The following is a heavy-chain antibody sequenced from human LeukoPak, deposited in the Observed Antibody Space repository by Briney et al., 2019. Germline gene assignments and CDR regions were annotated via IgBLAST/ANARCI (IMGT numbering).Heavy chain of an antibody. V-gene: IGHV4-4*07. CDR1: GGSISSYY. CDR2: IYTSGST. CDR3: ARAGLYYYDSSGYSDAFDI. J-gene: IGHJ3*02. Sequence: PSETLSLTCTVSGGSISSYYWSWIRQPAGKGLEWIGRIYTSGSTNYNPSLKSRVTTSVDTSKNQFSLKLSSVTAADTAVYYCARAGLYYYDSSGYSDAFDIWGQGTMVTVSS. D-gene: IGHD3-22*01.